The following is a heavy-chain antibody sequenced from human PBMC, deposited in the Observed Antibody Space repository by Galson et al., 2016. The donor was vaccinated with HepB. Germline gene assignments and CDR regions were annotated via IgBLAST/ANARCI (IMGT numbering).Heavy chain of an antibody. Sequence: SLRLSCAASGFTFNTYSMNWVRQAPGKGLEWVSSISGTSTYIYYADLVKGRFTISRDNAKNSLYLQMNSLTGEDTAVYYCARGGLLVRFPFFDFWGQGTLVTVSS. CDR1: GFTFNTYS. CDR2: ISGTSTYI. V-gene: IGHV3-21*06. D-gene: IGHD6-6*01. CDR3: ARGGLLVRFPFFDF. J-gene: IGHJ4*02.